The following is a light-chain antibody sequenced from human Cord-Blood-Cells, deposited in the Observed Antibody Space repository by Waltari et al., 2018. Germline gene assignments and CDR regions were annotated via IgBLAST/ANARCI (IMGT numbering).Light chain of an antibody. J-gene: IGLJ3*02. CDR3: AAWDDSLSGPWV. CDR2: RNN. V-gene: IGLV1-47*01. CDR1: SSNIGSNY. Sequence: QPVLTQPPSASGTPGQRVTIYCSGSSSNIGSNYVYWYQQLPGTAPNLLIYRNNQRPSGVPDRFSGSKSGTAASLAISGLRSEDEADYYCAAWDDSLSGPWVFGGGTKLTVL.